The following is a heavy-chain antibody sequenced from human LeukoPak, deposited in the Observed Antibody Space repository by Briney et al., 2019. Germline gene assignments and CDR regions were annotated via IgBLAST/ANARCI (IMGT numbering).Heavy chain of an antibody. V-gene: IGHV4-39*01. CDR2: IYYSGST. CDR3: ARHGYSYGSYAFDI. J-gene: IGHJ3*02. CDR1: GGSISSSSYY. Sequence: PSETLSLTCTVSGGSISSSSYYWGWIRQAPGKGLEWIGSIYYSGSTYYNPSLKSRVTISVDTSKNQFSLKLSSVTAADTAVYYCARHGYSYGSYAFDIWGQGTMVTVSS. D-gene: IGHD5-18*01.